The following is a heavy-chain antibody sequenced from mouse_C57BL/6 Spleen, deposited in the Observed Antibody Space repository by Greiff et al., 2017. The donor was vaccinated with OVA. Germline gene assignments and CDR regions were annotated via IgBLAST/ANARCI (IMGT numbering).Heavy chain of an antibody. D-gene: IGHD1-1*01. Sequence: VQLVESGAELVKPGASVKISCKASGYAFSSYWMNWVKQRPGKGLEWIGQIYPGDGDTNYNGKFKGKATLTADKSSSTAYMQLSSLTSEDSAVYFCAIITTVTMDYWGQGTSVTVSS. CDR3: AIITTVTMDY. CDR1: GYAFSSYW. CDR2: IYPGDGDT. V-gene: IGHV1-80*01. J-gene: IGHJ4*01.